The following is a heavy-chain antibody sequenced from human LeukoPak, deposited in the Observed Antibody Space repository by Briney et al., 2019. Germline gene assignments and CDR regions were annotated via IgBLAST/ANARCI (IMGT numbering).Heavy chain of an antibody. V-gene: IGHV1-2*07. CDR3: ARGLGYSGYGAYMDV. J-gene: IGHJ6*03. CDR2: INPNSDGI. D-gene: IGHD5-12*01. CDR1: GYTFTDHY. Sequence: ASVKVSCKASGYTFTDHYMHWVRQAPGQGLEWMGWINPNSDGINNYAHKFQGRVTMTRDTSISTAYMELSRLRSDDTAVYYCARGLGYSGYGAYMDVWGKGTTVTVSS.